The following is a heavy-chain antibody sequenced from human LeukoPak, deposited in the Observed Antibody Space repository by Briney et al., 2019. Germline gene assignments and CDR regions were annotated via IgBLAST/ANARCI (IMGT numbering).Heavy chain of an antibody. CDR1: GFTFSTYA. J-gene: IGHJ4*02. V-gene: IGHV3-23*01. CDR3: AKGGGIFDY. D-gene: IGHD3-16*01. Sequence: GGSLRLSCAASGFTFSTYAMSWVRQAPGKGLEWPSAIGGSDGSTYYADSVKGRFTISRDTSKNTLYLQMNSLRAEDTAVYYCAKGGGIFDYWGQGTLVTVSS. CDR2: IGGSDGST.